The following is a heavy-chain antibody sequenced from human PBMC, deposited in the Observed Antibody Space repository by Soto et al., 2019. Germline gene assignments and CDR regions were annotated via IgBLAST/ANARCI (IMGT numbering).Heavy chain of an antibody. CDR3: ARDNTHVPAAILSPSYYYGMDV. CDR1: GFTFSSYS. Sequence: GGSLRLSCAASGFTFSSYSMNWVRQAPGKGLEWVSSISSSSSYIYYADSVKGRFTISRDNAKNSLYLQMNSLRAEDTAVYYCARDNTHVPAAILSPSYYYGMDVWGQGTTVTVSS. J-gene: IGHJ6*02. V-gene: IGHV3-21*01. CDR2: ISSSSSYI. D-gene: IGHD2-2*01.